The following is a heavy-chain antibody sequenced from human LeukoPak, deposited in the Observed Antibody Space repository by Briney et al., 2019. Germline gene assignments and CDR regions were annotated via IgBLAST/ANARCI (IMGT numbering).Heavy chain of an antibody. CDR2: ISGSGSST. Sequence: GGSLRLSCAASGFTFSSYAMSWVRQAPGKGLEWVSAISGSGSSTCYADSVKGRFSISRDNSKNTLYLQMNSLRAEDTAVYYCAKERYCSGGSCHSDYWGQGTLVTVSS. CDR1: GFTFSSYA. D-gene: IGHD2-15*01. J-gene: IGHJ4*02. CDR3: AKERYCSGGSCHSDY. V-gene: IGHV3-23*01.